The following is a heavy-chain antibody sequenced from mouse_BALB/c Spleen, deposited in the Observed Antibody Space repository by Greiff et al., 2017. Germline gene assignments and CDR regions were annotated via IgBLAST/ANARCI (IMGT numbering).Heavy chain of an antibody. CDR1: GYTFTSYW. J-gene: IGHJ2*01. V-gene: IGHV1S81*02. D-gene: IGHD2-10*01. Sequence: QVQLQQPGAELVKPGASVKLSCKASGYTFTSYWMHWVKQRPGQGLEWIGEINPSNGRTNYNEKFKSKATLTVDKSSSTAYMQLSSLTSEDSAVYYCARAYYGNSFDYWGQGTTLTVSS. CDR2: INPSNGRT. CDR3: ARAYYGNSFDY.